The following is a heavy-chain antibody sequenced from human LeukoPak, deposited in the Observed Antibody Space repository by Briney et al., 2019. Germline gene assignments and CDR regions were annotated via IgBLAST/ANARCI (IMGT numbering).Heavy chain of an antibody. Sequence: SETLSLTCTVSGDSISSGDYYWSWIRQPAGKGLEWIGRISSSGSTNYNPSLKSRVTISVDTSKNQFSLKLSSVTAADTAVYYCARGSRYFSGSSGDIWGQGTMVTVSS. CDR2: ISSSGST. J-gene: IGHJ3*02. CDR3: ARGSRYFSGSSGDI. V-gene: IGHV4-61*02. D-gene: IGHD1-26*01. CDR1: GDSISSGDYY.